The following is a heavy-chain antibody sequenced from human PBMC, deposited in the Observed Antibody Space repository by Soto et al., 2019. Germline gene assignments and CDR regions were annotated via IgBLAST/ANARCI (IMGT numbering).Heavy chain of an antibody. V-gene: IGHV4-34*01. CDR3: ARLYSSSWYRGYFQH. J-gene: IGHJ1*01. D-gene: IGHD6-13*01. Sequence: PSETLSVTCAVYGGSFSCYYWSWIRQPPGKGLEWIGEINHSGSTNYNPSLKSRVTISVDTSKNQFSLKLSSVTAADTAVYYCARLYSSSWYRGYFQHWGQGTLVTVSS. CDR2: INHSGST. CDR1: GGSFSCYY.